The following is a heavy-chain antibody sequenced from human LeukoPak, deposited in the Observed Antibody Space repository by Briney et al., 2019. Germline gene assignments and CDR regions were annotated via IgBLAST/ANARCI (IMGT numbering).Heavy chain of an antibody. CDR1: GFTFSSYA. J-gene: IGHJ4*02. D-gene: IGHD5-18*01. Sequence: GGSLRLSCAASGFTFSSYAMSGVRQAPGKGLEWVSAISGSGGSTYYADPVKGRFTISRDNSKNTLYLQMNSLRAEDTAVYYCAKDREQLWSPFDYWGQGTLVTVSS. CDR2: ISGSGGST. CDR3: AKDREQLWSPFDY. V-gene: IGHV3-23*01.